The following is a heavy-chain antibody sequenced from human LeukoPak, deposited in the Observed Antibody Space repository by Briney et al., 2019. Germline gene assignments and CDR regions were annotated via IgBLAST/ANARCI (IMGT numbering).Heavy chain of an antibody. CDR1: GFTFSSYG. J-gene: IGHJ5*02. V-gene: IGHV3-23*01. Sequence: GGSLRLPCAASGFTFSSYGMSWVRQAPGKGLEWVSAISGSGGSTYYADSVKGRFTISRDNSKNTLYLQMNSLRAEDTAVYYCAKDYEPLVGVHRWGDWFDPWGQGTLVTVSS. D-gene: IGHD1-26*01. CDR2: ISGSGGST. CDR3: AKDYEPLVGVHRWGDWFDP.